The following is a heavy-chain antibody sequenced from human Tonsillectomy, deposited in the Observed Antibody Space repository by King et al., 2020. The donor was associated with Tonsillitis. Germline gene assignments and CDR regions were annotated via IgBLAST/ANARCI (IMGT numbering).Heavy chain of an antibody. J-gene: IGHJ4*02. CDR3: ARHEGSGNYDSSGYYY. Sequence: QLQESGPGLVKPSETLSLTCTVSGGSISSSSYYWGWIRQPPGKGLEWIGSIYYSGRTYYNPSLKSRVTISVDTSKNQFSLKLSSVTAADTAVYYCARHEGSGNYDSSGYYYWGQGTLVTVSS. CDR2: IYYSGRT. V-gene: IGHV4-39*01. D-gene: IGHD3-22*01. CDR1: GGSISSSSYY.